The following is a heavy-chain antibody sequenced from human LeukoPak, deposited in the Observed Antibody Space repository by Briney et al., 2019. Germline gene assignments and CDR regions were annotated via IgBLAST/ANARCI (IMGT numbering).Heavy chain of an antibody. D-gene: IGHD3-10*01. Sequence: GGSLRLSCAASGFTFSSYAIHWVRQAPGKGLEWVSSISSSSSYIYYADSVKGRFTISRDNSKNTLYLQMNSLRAEDTAVYYCAKDQTRNYYGSGSYYYWGQGTLVTVSS. J-gene: IGHJ4*02. V-gene: IGHV3-21*04. CDR1: GFTFSSYA. CDR2: ISSSSSYI. CDR3: AKDQTRNYYGSGSYYY.